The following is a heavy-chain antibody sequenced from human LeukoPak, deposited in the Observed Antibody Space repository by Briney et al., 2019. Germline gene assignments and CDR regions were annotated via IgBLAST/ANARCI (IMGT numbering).Heavy chain of an antibody. CDR2: IYSSWTT. CDR1: GASMSGYY. D-gene: IGHD3-22*01. J-gene: IGHJ3*02. CDR3: ARHFTYYYDRSCYPRDIFDI. V-gene: IGHV4-59*08. Sequence: SETLSLTCSVSGASMSGYYWSWIRKSPGKGLVWIGYIYSSWTTNYNPSLKSRVTMSVDLSRNQVSLALNSVTAADTALYYCARHFTYYYDRSCYPRDIFDIWGQGTMVTVSS.